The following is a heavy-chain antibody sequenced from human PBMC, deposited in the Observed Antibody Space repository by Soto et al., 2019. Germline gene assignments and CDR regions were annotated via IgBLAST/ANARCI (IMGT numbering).Heavy chain of an antibody. CDR1: GFTFSSYG. V-gene: IGHV3-30*18. CDR3: AKEKYYDILTGPDV. D-gene: IGHD3-9*01. Sequence: PGGSLRLSCAASGFTFSSYGMHWGRQAPGKGLEWVAVISYDGGKKYHADSVKGRFTISRDNSKNTLYLQMNSLRAEDTAVYYCAKEKYYDILTGPDVWGQGTTVTVSS. CDR2: ISYDGGKK. J-gene: IGHJ6*02.